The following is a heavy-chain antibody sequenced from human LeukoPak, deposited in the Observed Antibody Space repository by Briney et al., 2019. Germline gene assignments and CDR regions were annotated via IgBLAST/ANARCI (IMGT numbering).Heavy chain of an antibody. J-gene: IGHJ6*03. CDR3: ARGLDTAKNPPGYYYYYYMDV. CDR2: IDYSGST. Sequence: SETLSLTCSVSNGSISSSRYFWGWIRQPPGKGLEWIGSIDYSGSTYYNPSLKSRVTISVDTSKNHFSLDLSSVTAADTAVYYCARGLDTAKNPPGYYYYYYMDVWGKGTTVTVSS. CDR1: NGSISSSRYF. V-gene: IGHV4-39*07. D-gene: IGHD5-18*01.